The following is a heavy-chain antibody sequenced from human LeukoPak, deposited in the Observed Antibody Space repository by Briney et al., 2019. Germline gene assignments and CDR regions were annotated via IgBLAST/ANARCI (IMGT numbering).Heavy chain of an antibody. V-gene: IGHV3-64D*06. CDR1: GLSFSRYP. J-gene: IGHJ3*02. D-gene: IGHD1-1*01. Sequence: PGGSLRLSCSVSGLSFSRYPIHWVRQAPGKGLEYVSAISSNGGSTYYADSVKGRFTISRDNSKNTLYPQMSSLRGEDTAVYYCVKDQAGTTGNAFDIWGQGAMVTVSS. CDR2: ISSNGGST. CDR3: VKDQAGTTGNAFDI.